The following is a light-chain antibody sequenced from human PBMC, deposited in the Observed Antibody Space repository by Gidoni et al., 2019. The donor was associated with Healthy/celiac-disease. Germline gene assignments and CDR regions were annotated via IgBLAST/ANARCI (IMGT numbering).Light chain of an antibody. V-gene: IGLV2-23*02. CDR2: EVS. CDR1: SRDVGSYNL. J-gene: IGLJ2*01. Sequence: QSALTQPASVSGSPGQSITISCTGTSRDVGSYNLVSWYQQHPGKAPKLMIYEVSKRPSGVSNRFSGSKSGNTASLTISGLQAEDEADYYCCSDAGSSTSVVFGGGTKLTVL. CDR3: CSDAGSSTSVV.